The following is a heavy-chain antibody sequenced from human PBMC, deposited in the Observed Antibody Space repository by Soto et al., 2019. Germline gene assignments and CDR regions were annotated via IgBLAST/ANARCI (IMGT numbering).Heavy chain of an antibody. D-gene: IGHD5-12*01. CDR3: ARRGIVSGYDSAPYYYYYMDV. J-gene: IGHJ6*03. V-gene: IGHV4-59*08. CDR1: GGSISSYY. Sequence: PSETLSLTCTVSGGSISSYYWSWIRQPPGKGLEWIGYIYYSGSTNYNPSLKSRVTISVDTSKNQFSLKLSSVTAADTAVYYCARRGIVSGYDSAPYYYYYMDVWGKGTTVTVSS. CDR2: IYYSGST.